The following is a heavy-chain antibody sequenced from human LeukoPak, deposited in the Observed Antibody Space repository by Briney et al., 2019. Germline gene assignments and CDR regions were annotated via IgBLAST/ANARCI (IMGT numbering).Heavy chain of an antibody. J-gene: IGHJ4*02. V-gene: IGHV3-23*01. Sequence: GGSLRLSCAASGFTFSSYAVTWVRQAPGKGPEWVSAISTSGGSTFYADSVKGRFTISRDNSKNTLYLQMNSLRAEDTAVYYCAKGILSPVIVPFDFWGQGTLVTLSS. CDR1: GFTFSSYA. D-gene: IGHD2-15*01. CDR2: ISTSGGST. CDR3: AKGILSPVIVPFDF.